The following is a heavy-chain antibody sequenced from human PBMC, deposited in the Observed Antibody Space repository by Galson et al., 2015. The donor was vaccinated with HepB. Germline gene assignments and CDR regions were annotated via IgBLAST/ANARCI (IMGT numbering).Heavy chain of an antibody. CDR1: GFTFSSYG. CDR2: IWYDGSNK. V-gene: IGHV3-33*08. D-gene: IGHD6-13*01. J-gene: IGHJ2*01. CDR3: ARESSSWYIMTYWYFDL. Sequence: SLRLSCAASGFTFSSYGMHWVRQAPGKGLEWVAVIWYDGSNKYYADSVKGRFTISRDNSKNTLYLQMNSLRAEDTAVYYCARESSSWYIMTYWYFDLWGRGTLVTVSS.